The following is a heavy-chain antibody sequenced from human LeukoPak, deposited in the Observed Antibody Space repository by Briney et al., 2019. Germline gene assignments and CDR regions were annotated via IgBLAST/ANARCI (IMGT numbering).Heavy chain of an antibody. Sequence: ASVTVSCKASGYTFTSYYMHWVRQAPGQGLEWMGIINPSGGSTSYAQKFQGRVTMTRDTSTSTVYMELSSLRSEDTAVYYCARKAWSGYYYDYWGQGTLVTVSS. CDR3: ARKAWSGYYYDY. V-gene: IGHV1-46*01. CDR1: GYTFTSYY. D-gene: IGHD3-22*01. CDR2: INPSGGST. J-gene: IGHJ4*02.